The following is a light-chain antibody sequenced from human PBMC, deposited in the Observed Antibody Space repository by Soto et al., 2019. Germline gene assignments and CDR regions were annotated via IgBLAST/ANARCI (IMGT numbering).Light chain of an antibody. J-gene: IGKJ3*01. Sequence: DIQMTQSPSSLSASVGDRVTITCRASQSISSYLNWYQQKPGKAPKLLIYAASSLQSLVPSRFSGSGSGTDFTLTISSLQPEDFATYYCQQSYSTLTFGPGTKVDIK. V-gene: IGKV1-39*01. CDR2: AAS. CDR1: QSISSY. CDR3: QQSYSTLT.